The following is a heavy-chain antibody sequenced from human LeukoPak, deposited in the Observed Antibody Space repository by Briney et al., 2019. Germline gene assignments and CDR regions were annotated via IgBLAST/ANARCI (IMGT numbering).Heavy chain of an antibody. V-gene: IGHV3-20*04. D-gene: IGHD3-22*01. CDR2: INWNGGST. J-gene: IGHJ4*02. Sequence: PGGSLRLSCAASGFTFDDYGMSWVRQAPGKGLEWVSGINWNGGSTGYADSVKGRFTISRDNAKNSLYLQMNSLRAEDTAVYYCARGYYDSSGYYFFDYWGQGTLVTVSS. CDR3: ARGYYDSSGYYFFDY. CDR1: GFTFDDYG.